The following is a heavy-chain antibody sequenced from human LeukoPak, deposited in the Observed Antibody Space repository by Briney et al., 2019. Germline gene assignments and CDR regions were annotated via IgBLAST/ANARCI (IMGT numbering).Heavy chain of an antibody. J-gene: IGHJ5*02. Sequence: SETLSLTCTVSSGSISRFYWSWIRQPPGKGLEWIGYVYYSGNTNYNPSLKSRVTISVDTSKMQFSLKLSSVTAADTAVYYCARAGGTIGWRGYFGPWGQGTPVTVSS. CDR1: SGSISRFY. V-gene: IGHV4-59*12. D-gene: IGHD6-19*01. CDR2: VYYSGNT. CDR3: ARAGGTIGWRGYFGP.